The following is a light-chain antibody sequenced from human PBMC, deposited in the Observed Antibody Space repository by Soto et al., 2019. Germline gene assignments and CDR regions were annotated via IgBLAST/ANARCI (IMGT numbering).Light chain of an antibody. Sequence: EIVLTQSPATLSLSPGERVTLSCRASQNVGSYLAWYQQKPGLAPRLLIYDASKRATGIPARFSGSGSRTDFTPTISSLEPEDFAVYYCQQRSNWQLSFGQGTRLESK. CDR2: DAS. V-gene: IGKV3-11*01. CDR3: QQRSNWQLS. J-gene: IGKJ5*01. CDR1: QNVGSY.